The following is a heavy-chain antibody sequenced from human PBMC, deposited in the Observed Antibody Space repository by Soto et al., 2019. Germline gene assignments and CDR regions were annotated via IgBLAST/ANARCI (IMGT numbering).Heavy chain of an antibody. CDR2: IYPGDSDT. CDR3: ARTAAAGKYYYGVDV. D-gene: IGHD6-13*01. V-gene: IGHV5-51*01. CDR1: GYSFTSYW. J-gene: IGHJ6*02. Sequence: GESLKISCKGSGYSFTSYWIGWVRQMPGKGLEWMGIIYPGDSDTRYSPSFQGQVTISADKSISTAYLQWSSLKASDTTMYYCARTAAAGKYYYGVDVWGQGTTVTVSS.